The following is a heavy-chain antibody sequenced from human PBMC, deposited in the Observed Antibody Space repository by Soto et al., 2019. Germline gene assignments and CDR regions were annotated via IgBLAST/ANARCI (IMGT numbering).Heavy chain of an antibody. CDR3: ANFLPPFDP. Sequence: ASVKVSCKASGYTFTSAGISWVRQAPGQGLEWLGWINTDNGNTNYAQHLQGRVTLTTDTSTSTAYMDLRSLRSDDTAVYYCANFLPPFDPWGQGTLVTVSS. CDR2: INTDNGNT. CDR1: GYTFTSAG. J-gene: IGHJ5*02. V-gene: IGHV1-18*01.